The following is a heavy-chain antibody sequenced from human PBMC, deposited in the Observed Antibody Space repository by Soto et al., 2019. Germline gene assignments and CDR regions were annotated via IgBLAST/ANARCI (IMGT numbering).Heavy chain of an antibody. Sequence: ASVKVSCKASGGTFSSYTISWVRQAPGQGLEWMGTIIPIFGTSISAQKFQGRVTITADESTTTAYMELSSLKSEDTAVYYCARATGVTETQYFDYWGQGTQVTVSS. J-gene: IGHJ4*02. CDR1: GGTFSSYT. D-gene: IGHD1-7*01. CDR3: ARATGVTETQYFDY. V-gene: IGHV1-69*13. CDR2: IIPIFGTS.